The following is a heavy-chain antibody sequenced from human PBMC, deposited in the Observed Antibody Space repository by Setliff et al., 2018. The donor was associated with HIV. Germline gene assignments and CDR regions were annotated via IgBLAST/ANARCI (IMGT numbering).Heavy chain of an antibody. CDR2: INQDGSEK. CDR3: ARDLVWPYSSRWYDAFDI. D-gene: IGHD6-13*01. V-gene: IGHV3-7*03. CDR1: GFSISDYW. Sequence: ETLSLTCTVSGFSISDYWMSWVRQAPGRGLEWAANINQDGSEKYYVDSVKGRFTISRDNAKNSLYLQMNSLRAEDTAVYYCARDLVWPYSSRWYDAFDIWGQGTMVTVSS. J-gene: IGHJ3*02.